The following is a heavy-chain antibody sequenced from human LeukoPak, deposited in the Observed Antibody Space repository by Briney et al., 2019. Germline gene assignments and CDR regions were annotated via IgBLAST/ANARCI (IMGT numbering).Heavy chain of an antibody. CDR1: GYTFTGYY. CDR3: AGHHYYDSSGFDY. Sequence: ASVKVSCKASGYTFTGYYMHWVRQAPGQGLEWTGWINPNSGGTNYAQKFQGRVTMTRDTSISTAYMELSRLRSDDTAVYYCAGHHYYDSSGFDYWGQGTLVTVSS. J-gene: IGHJ4*02. D-gene: IGHD3-22*01. V-gene: IGHV1-2*02. CDR2: INPNSGGT.